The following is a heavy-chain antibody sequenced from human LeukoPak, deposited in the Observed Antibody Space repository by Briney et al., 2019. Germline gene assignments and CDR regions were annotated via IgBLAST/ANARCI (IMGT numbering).Heavy chain of an antibody. Sequence: ASVKVSCKASGYTFTGYYMHWVRQAPGQGLEWMGWINPNRGGTNYAQKFQGRVTMTRDTSISTAYMELSRLRSDDTAVYYCARDQVSYYDFWSGHPQPNHFDYWGQGTLVTVSS. V-gene: IGHV1-2*02. D-gene: IGHD3-3*01. CDR1: GYTFTGYY. CDR3: ARDQVSYYDFWSGHPQPNHFDY. CDR2: INPNRGGT. J-gene: IGHJ4*02.